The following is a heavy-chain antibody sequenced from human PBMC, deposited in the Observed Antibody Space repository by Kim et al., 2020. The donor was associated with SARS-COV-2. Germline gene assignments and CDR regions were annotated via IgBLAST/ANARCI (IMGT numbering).Heavy chain of an antibody. CDR1: GFTFSNYW. Sequence: GGSLRLSCAASGFTFSNYWMKWVRQAPRKGLEWVAQIKKDGSDKYYLDSVTGRFTISRDNAKNLLYLQMNSLRVEDAGVYYCATEILPAALTTNGMDVWGQGTTVKVSS. CDR2: IKKDGSDK. CDR3: ATEILPAALTTNGMDV. V-gene: IGHV3-7*01. J-gene: IGHJ6*02. D-gene: IGHD2-2*01.